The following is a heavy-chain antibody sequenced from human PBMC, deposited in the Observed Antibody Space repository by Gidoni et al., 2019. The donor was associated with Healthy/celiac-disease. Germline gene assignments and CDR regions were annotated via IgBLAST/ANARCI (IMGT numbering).Heavy chain of an antibody. V-gene: IGHV3-21*01. CDR1: GFTFSSYS. CDR3: AREDYYGDYYYYGMDV. D-gene: IGHD4-17*01. CDR2: ISSSSSYI. Sequence: EVQLVESGGGLVKPGGSLRLACAASGFTFSSYSMNWVRQAPGKGLEWVSSISSSSSYIYYADSVKGRFTISRDNAKNSLYLQMNSLRAEDTAVYYCAREDYYGDYYYYGMDVWGQGTTVTVSS. J-gene: IGHJ6*02.